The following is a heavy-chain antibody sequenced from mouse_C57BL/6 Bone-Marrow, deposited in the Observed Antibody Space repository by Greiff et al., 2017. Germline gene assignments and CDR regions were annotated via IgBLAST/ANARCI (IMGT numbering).Heavy chain of an antibody. J-gene: IGHJ3*01. CDR2: ISYDGSN. V-gene: IGHV3-6*01. CDR3: ARGRYDVFAY. Sequence: VQLKESGPGLVKPSQSLSLTCSVTGYSITSGYYWNWIRQFPGNKLEWMGYISYDGSNNYNPSLKNRISITRDPSKHQFFLKLNSVTTEDTATYYCARGRYDVFAYWGQGTLVTVSA. CDR1: GYSITSGYY. D-gene: IGHD2-14*01.